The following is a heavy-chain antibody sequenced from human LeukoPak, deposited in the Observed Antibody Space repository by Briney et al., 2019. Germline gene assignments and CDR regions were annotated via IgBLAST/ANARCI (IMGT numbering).Heavy chain of an antibody. V-gene: IGHV3-23*01. CDR3: AKALIRYSYGESFDY. D-gene: IGHD5-18*01. Sequence: PGGSLRLSCAASGFTFSSYAMGWVRQAPGKGLEWVSAISGSGGSTYYADSVKGRFTISRDNSKNTLYLQMNSLRAEDTAVYYCAKALIRYSYGESFDYWGQGTLVTVSS. CDR1: GFTFSSYA. CDR2: ISGSGGST. J-gene: IGHJ4*02.